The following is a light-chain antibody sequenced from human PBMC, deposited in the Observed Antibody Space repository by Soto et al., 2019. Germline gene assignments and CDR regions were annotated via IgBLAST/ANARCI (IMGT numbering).Light chain of an antibody. V-gene: IGLV2-14*03. Sequence: QSALTQPASVSGSPGQSITISCTGTSSDVGAYKYVSWYQQHPGKVPKLTIYGVSNRPSGVSNRFSGSKSGNTAFLTISGLQPEDEADYYCSSFTGTTTLDVFGTGTKLTVL. CDR2: GVS. CDR3: SSFTGTTTLDV. J-gene: IGLJ1*01. CDR1: SSDVGAYKY.